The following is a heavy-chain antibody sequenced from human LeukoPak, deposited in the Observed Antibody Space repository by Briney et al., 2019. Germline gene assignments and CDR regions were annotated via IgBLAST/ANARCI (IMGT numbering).Heavy chain of an antibody. D-gene: IGHD3-10*01. Sequence: PGGSLRLSCAASGFTFSNHAMTWVRQAPGKGLEWVSVISGDGGRTYYADSVKGRFTISRDNSKNTLYLQMDSLRAGDTAVYYCAKDPYSSGSYYRGYFDYWGQGTLVTVSS. CDR3: AKDPYSSGSYYRGYFDY. CDR1: GFTFSNHA. CDR2: ISGDGGRT. V-gene: IGHV3-23*01. J-gene: IGHJ4*02.